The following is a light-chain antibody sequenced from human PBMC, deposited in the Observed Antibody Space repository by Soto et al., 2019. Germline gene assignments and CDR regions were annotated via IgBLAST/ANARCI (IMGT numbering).Light chain of an antibody. CDR3: QTWGTGIQV. J-gene: IGLJ2*01. CDR1: SGHSSYA. V-gene: IGLV4-69*01. Sequence: QPVLTQSPSASASLGASVKLTCTLSSGHSSYAIAWHQQQPEKGPRYLMKLNSDCSHSKGDGIPDRFSGSGSGAERYLTISSLQSEDEADYYCQTWGTGIQVFGGGTKLTVL. CDR2: LNSDCSH.